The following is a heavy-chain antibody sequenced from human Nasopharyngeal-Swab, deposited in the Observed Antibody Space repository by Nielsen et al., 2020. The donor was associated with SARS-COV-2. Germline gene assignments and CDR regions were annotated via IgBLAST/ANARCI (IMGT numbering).Heavy chain of an antibody. D-gene: IGHD6-6*01. J-gene: IGHJ5*02. V-gene: IGHV1-3*01. CDR1: GYTFTSYA. CDR2: VNAGNGNT. Sequence: ASVKVSCNASGYTFTSYAMHWVRPAPGQRPEWMGWVNAGNGNTKYSQKFQGRVTITRDTSASTAYMELSSLRSEDTAVYYCARDLWQLVRPSNWFDPWGQGTLVTVSS. CDR3: ARDLWQLVRPSNWFDP.